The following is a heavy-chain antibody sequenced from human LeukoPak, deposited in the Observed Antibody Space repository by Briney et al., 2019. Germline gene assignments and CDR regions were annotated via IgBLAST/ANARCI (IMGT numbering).Heavy chain of an antibody. Sequence: PSETLSLTCTVSGGSISSYCWSWIRQPPGKGLEWIGYIYYSGSTNYNPSLKSRVTISVDTSKNQFSLQLNSVTPEDTAVYYCARDGFGSSWHNVFDYWGQGTLVTVSS. CDR2: IYYSGST. J-gene: IGHJ4*02. CDR1: GGSISSYC. CDR3: ARDGFGSSWHNVFDY. D-gene: IGHD6-13*01. V-gene: IGHV4-59*12.